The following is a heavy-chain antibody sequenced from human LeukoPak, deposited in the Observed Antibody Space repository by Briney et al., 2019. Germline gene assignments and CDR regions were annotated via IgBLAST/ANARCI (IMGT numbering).Heavy chain of an antibody. Sequence: GGSLTLSCAASGFTFSSYSMDWVRQAPGKGLEWVSSISSSSSYIYYADSVKGRFTISRDNAKNSLYLQMNSLRAEDTAVYYCARGPRRAGGIVGATTLLNYYYMDVWGKGTTVTVSS. V-gene: IGHV3-21*01. CDR1: GFTFSSYS. CDR2: ISSSSSYI. J-gene: IGHJ6*03. D-gene: IGHD1-26*01. CDR3: ARGPRRAGGIVGATTLLNYYYMDV.